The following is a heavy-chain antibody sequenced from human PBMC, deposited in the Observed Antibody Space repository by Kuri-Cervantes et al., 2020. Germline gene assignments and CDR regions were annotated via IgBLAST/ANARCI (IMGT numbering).Heavy chain of an antibody. D-gene: IGHD5-24*01. V-gene: IGHV1-8*01. CDR1: GYTFTSYD. CDR3: ARLAMRWYGPAYYYYYGMDV. CDR2: MNPNSGNT. Sequence: ASVKVSCKASGYTFTSYDINWVRQATGQGLGWMGWMNPNSGNTGYAQKFQGRVTMTRNTSISTAYMELSSLRSEDTAVYYCARLAMRWYGPAYYYYYGMDVWGQGTTVTVSS. J-gene: IGHJ6*02.